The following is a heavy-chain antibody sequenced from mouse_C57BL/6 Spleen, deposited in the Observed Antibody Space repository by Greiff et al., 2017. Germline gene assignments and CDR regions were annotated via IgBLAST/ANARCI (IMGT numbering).Heavy chain of an antibody. J-gene: IGHJ1*03. D-gene: IGHD1-1*01. V-gene: IGHV1-52*01. CDR3: AREDYYYGSSWYFDV. Sequence: QVQLHQPGAELVRPGSSVKLSCKASGYTFTSYWMHWVKQRPIQGLEWIGNIDPSDSETHYNQKFKDKATLTVDKSSSTAYMQLSSLTSEDSAVYYCAREDYYYGSSWYFDVWGTGTTVTVSS. CDR1: GYTFTSYW. CDR2: IDPSDSET.